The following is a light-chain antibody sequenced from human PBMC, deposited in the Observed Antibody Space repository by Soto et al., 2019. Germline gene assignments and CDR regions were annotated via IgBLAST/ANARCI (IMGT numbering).Light chain of an antibody. V-gene: IGKV1-6*01. J-gene: IGKJ1*01. Sequence: AIQMTQSPSSLSASVGDRVTIICRASQGIKTDLGWYQQRPGKAPKLLIYSASGLQSGVPSRFTGTASGSDFTLTISSLQPEDFATYYCLQNFNYPWTFGQGTKVEVK. CDR3: LQNFNYPWT. CDR1: QGIKTD. CDR2: SAS.